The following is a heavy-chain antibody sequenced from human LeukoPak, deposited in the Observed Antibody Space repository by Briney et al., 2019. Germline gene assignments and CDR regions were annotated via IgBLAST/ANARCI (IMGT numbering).Heavy chain of an antibody. D-gene: IGHD3-10*01. CDR3: ARVGYGSGSWGWFDP. Sequence: SSETLSLSCTVSGGSISGFFWTWIRQSPGKGLEYIGYIYYSGTTDYNPTLKSRVSMSVDTSKNQFFLNLTSVTAADTAIYYCARVGYGSGSWGWFDPWGQETLVTVSS. CDR2: IYYSGTT. J-gene: IGHJ5*02. V-gene: IGHV4-59*01. CDR1: GGSISGFF.